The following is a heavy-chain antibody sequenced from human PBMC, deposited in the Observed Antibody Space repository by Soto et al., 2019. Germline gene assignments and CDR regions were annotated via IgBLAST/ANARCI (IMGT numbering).Heavy chain of an antibody. D-gene: IGHD6-13*01. CDR2: IRNSGNII. J-gene: IGHJ5*02. CDR1: GFIFRNYH. V-gene: IGHV3-48*02. Sequence: DVQLMESGGGVVQPGGSLRLSCAASGFIFRNYHMNWVRQAPGKGLEWVSYIRNSGNIIYYADSVKGRFTISRDNSKDSLYLQMNSLREEDTAVYYCTRQNIEHSSGWYPWGQGTLVTVSS. CDR3: TRQNIEHSSGWYP.